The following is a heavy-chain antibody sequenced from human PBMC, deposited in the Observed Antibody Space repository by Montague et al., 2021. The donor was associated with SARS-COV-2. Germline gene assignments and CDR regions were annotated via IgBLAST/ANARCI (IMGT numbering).Heavy chain of an antibody. CDR3: AKTHRYYNRNFDY. V-gene: IGHV3-23*03. D-gene: IGHD3-22*01. CDR2: IYSGGSST. CDR1: GFTFNSYA. Sequence: SLRLSCAASGFTFNSYAMSWVGQAPGKGLEWVSIIYSGGSSTYYADSVKGRFTISRDNSKNTLYLQMNSMIAEDTAVYYCAKTHRYYNRNFDYWGQGTLVTVSS. J-gene: IGHJ4*02.